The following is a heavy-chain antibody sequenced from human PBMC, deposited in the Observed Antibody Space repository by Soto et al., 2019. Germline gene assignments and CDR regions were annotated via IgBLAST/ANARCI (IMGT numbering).Heavy chain of an antibody. CDR1: GFTFSSYA. V-gene: IGHV3-23*01. Sequence: GSLRISCAAYGFTFSSYAMSWVRQAPGKGLEWVSAISGSGGSTYYADSVKGRFTISRDNSKNTLYLQMNSLRAEDTAVYYCAEGEWELLPLDYWGQGTLVTVSS. D-gene: IGHD1-26*01. J-gene: IGHJ4*02. CDR2: ISGSGGST. CDR3: AEGEWELLPLDY.